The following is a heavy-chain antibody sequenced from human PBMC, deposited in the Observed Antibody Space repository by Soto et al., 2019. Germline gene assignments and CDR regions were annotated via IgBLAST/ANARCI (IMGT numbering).Heavy chain of an antibody. CDR3: AKRITMIVVVKFGFDY. CDR1: GGSFSGYY. J-gene: IGHJ4*02. Sequence: SETLSLTCAVYGGSFSGYYWSWIRQPPGKGLEWIGEINHSGSTNYNPSLKSRVTISVDTSKNQFPLKLSSVTAADTAVYYCAKRITMIVVVKFGFDYWGQGTLVTVSS. V-gene: IGHV4-34*01. D-gene: IGHD3-22*01. CDR2: INHSGST.